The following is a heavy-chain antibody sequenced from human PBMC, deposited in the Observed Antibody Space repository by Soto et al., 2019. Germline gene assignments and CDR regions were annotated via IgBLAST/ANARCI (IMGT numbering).Heavy chain of an antibody. J-gene: IGHJ6*02. CDR2: IIPIFGTA. D-gene: IGHD5-12*01. CDR1: GGTFSSYA. V-gene: IGHV1-69*06. CDR3: ARKKRYSGHERLSYYYGMDV. Sequence: GASVKVSCKASGGTFSSYAISWVRQAPGQGLEWMGGIIPIFGTANYAQKFQGRVTITADKSTSTAYMELSSLRSEDTAVYYCARKKRYSGHERLSYYYGMDVWGQGTTVTVSS.